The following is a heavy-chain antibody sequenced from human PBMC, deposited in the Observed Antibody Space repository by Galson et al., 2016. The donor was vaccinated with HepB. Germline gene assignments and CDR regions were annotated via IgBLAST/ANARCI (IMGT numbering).Heavy chain of an antibody. CDR1: GYSFTNYW. J-gene: IGHJ6*02. Sequence: QSGAEVKKPGESLKISCKGSGYSFTNYWIGWVRQMPGKGLEWLGIIYPGDSDTRYSPSFQGQVTMSADKSISTAYLHWASLTTEDTALYYCAALTYDYIWGRLGTSDHMDVWGQGTTVTVSS. CDR2: IYPGDSDT. CDR3: AALTYDYIWGRLGTSDHMDV. V-gene: IGHV5-51*01. D-gene: IGHD3-16*01.